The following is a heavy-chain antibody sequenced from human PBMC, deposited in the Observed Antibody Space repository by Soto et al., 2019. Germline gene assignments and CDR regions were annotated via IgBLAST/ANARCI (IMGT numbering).Heavy chain of an antibody. CDR1: GDSVSNDNYY. CDR2: IYYSGTT. CDR3: ARSQRGRTAFTFDY. D-gene: IGHD3-16*01. V-gene: IGHV4-61*01. J-gene: IGHJ4*02. Sequence: KPSETLSLTCAFSGDSVSNDNYYWSWIRQPPGKGLEWIGYIYYSGTTNYNSYLKSRLSFSVDMSKNQFSLKLASVTAADTAVYFCARSQRGRTAFTFDYWGQGAMVTVSS.